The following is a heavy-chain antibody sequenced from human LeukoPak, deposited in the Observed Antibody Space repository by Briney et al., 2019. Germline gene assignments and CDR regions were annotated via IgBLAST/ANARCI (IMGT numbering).Heavy chain of an antibody. CDR3: ARGGRYCSGGSCYWTEDY. D-gene: IGHD2-15*01. CDR1: GFTFSSYA. CDR2: ISYDGSNK. V-gene: IGHV3-30-3*01. J-gene: IGHJ4*02. Sequence: GGSLRLSCAASGFTFSSYAMHWVRQAPGKGLEWVAVISYDGSNKFYADSVKGRFTISRDNSKNTLYLQMNSLRAEDTAVYYCARGGRYCSGGSCYWTEDYWGQGTLVTVSS.